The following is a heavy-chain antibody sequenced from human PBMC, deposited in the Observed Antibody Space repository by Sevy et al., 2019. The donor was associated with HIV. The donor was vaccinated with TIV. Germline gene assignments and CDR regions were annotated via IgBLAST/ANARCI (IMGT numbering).Heavy chain of an antibody. Sequence: ASVKVSCKVSGYTLTELSMHWVRQAPGKGLEWMGGFDPEDVKTIYAQKFQGRVTMTEDTSTDTAYMELSSLRSEDTAVYYCATSRRYYDILTGYYTFLYFDYWGQGTLVTVSS. CDR3: ATSRRYYDILTGYYTFLYFDY. CDR2: FDPEDVKT. D-gene: IGHD3-9*01. CDR1: GYTLTELS. J-gene: IGHJ4*02. V-gene: IGHV1-24*01.